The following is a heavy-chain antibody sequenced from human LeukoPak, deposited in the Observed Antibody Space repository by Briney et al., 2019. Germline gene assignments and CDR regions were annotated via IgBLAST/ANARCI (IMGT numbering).Heavy chain of an antibody. D-gene: IGHD3-22*01. CDR1: GFTFSSYG. V-gene: IGHV3-30*03. Sequence: GGSLRLSCAASGFTFSSYGMHWVRQAPGKGLEWVAVISYDGSNKYYADSVKGRFTISRDNSKNTLYLQMNSLRAEDTAVYYCARRTMIVVVKDAFDIWGQGTMVTVSS. CDR2: ISYDGSNK. CDR3: ARRTMIVVVKDAFDI. J-gene: IGHJ3*02.